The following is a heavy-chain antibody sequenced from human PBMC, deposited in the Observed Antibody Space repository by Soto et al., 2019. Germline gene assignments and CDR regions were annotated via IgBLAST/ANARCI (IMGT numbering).Heavy chain of an antibody. D-gene: IGHD3-10*01. V-gene: IGHV4-39*02. CDR2: IFYSGTT. Sequence: SETLSPTCTVSGGSISSRSYYWGWIRQPPGKGLEWIGSIFYSGTTYYNPSLKSRVTISVDTSKNQFSLKLTSVTAADTAVYYCARDKITDLFDYWGQGTLVTVSS. CDR1: GGSISSRSYY. J-gene: IGHJ4*02. CDR3: ARDKITDLFDY.